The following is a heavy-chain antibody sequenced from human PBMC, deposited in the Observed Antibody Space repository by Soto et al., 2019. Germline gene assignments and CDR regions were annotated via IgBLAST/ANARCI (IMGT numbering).Heavy chain of an antibody. CDR3: ARAVSPYFGTWFDP. J-gene: IGHJ5*02. CDR2: ISQTGAT. V-gene: IGHV4-30-2*01. D-gene: IGHD3-10*01. CDR1: GGSITSGNSYS. Sequence: QLQLQESGPGLVKPSETLSLTCAVSGGSITSGNSYSWAWIRQPPGRGLEWIGSISQTGATSYNPSLKSRVSVSLDKSKKQFSLRLSSVPAADMAVYYCARAVSPYFGTWFDPWGQGTLVTVSS.